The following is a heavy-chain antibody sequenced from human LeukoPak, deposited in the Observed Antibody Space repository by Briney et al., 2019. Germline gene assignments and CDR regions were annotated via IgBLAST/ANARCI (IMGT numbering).Heavy chain of an antibody. J-gene: IGHJ4*02. CDR2: ISWNSGSI. CDR1: GFTFDDYA. CDR3: AKDDAYSAAGSIDY. D-gene: IGHD6-13*01. V-gene: IGHV3-9*01. Sequence: GGSLRLSCAASGFTFDDYAMHWVRQAPGKGLEWVSGISWNSGSIGYADSVKGRFTISRDNAKNSLYLQMNSLRAEDTALYYCAKDDAYSAAGSIDYWGQGTLVTVSS.